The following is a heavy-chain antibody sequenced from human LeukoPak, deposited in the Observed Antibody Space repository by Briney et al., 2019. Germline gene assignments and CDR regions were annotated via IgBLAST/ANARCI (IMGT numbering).Heavy chain of an antibody. J-gene: IGHJ4*02. CDR2: INHSGST. CDR1: VGSFRGFY. V-gene: IGHV4-34*01. Sequence: PSETLSLTCAVYVGSFRGFYWNWIRQPPGKGLEWIAEINHSGSTTYNPSLKSRVTISVDTSKNQFSLKLSSVTAADTAVYYCARRGGYGSGWPLWGQGTLVTVSS. D-gene: IGHD3-10*01. CDR3: ARRGGYGSGWPL.